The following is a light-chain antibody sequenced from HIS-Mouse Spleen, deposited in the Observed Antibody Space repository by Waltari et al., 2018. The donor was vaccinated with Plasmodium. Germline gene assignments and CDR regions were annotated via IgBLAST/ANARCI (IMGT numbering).Light chain of an antibody. J-gene: IGKJ5*01. Sequence: TLSLSPGERATLSCRASQSVSSDLAWYQQKPGQAPRLLIYEASNRATGIPARFSGSGSGTDFTLTISRLEPEDFAVYYCQQRSNWPPTFGQGTRLEIK. V-gene: IGKV3-11*01. CDR3: QQRSNWPPT. CDR2: EAS. CDR1: QSVSSD.